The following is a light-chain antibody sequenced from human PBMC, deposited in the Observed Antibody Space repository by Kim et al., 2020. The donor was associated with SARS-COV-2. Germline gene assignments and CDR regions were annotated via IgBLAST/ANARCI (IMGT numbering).Light chain of an antibody. V-gene: IGLV1-44*01. CDR2: GYN. CDR1: CSNVGRKT. CDR3: AAWDDNLNGVA. Sequence: GQRVTIACSGSCSNVGRKTVHWWQQFPGTAPKLLIFGYNQRPSGVPDRFSGSKSGTSASLAISGLQSEDEADYYCAAWDDNLNGVAFGRGTQLTVL. J-gene: IGLJ2*01.